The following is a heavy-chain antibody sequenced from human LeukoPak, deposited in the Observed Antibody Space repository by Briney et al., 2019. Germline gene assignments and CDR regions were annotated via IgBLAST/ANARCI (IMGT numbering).Heavy chain of an antibody. CDR1: GFTFSSYA. Sequence: GSLRLSCAASGFTFSSYAMSWIRQPPGKGLEWIGEINHSGSTNYNPSLKSRVTISVDTSKNQFSLKLSSVTAADTAVYYCARGRSGSRLNWFDPWGQGTLVTVSS. CDR2: INHSGST. D-gene: IGHD1-26*01. CDR3: ARGRSGSRLNWFDP. J-gene: IGHJ5*02. V-gene: IGHV4-34*01.